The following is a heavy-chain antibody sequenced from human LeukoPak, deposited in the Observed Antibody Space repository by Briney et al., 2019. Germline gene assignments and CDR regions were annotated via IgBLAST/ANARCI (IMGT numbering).Heavy chain of an antibody. Sequence: PGGSLRLSCAASGFIFSSYGMHWVRQAPGKGLEWVAFIRYDGSNKYYADSVKGRFTISRDNAKNSLYLQMNSLRAEDTAVYYCARDLEYCRGGSCYDWFDPWGQGTLVTVSS. CDR3: ARDLEYCRGGSCYDWFDP. D-gene: IGHD2-15*01. CDR2: IRYDGSNK. CDR1: GFIFSSYG. V-gene: IGHV3-30*02. J-gene: IGHJ5*02.